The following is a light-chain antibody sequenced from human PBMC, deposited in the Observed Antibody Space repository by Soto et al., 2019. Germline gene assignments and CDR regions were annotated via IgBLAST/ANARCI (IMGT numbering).Light chain of an antibody. CDR2: GAS. V-gene: IGKV3-20*01. CDR3: QQYGSSPRYT. Sequence: EIVLTQSPGTLSLSPGERATLSCRASQSVSSSYLAWYQQKPGQAPRLLLYGASSRATGVPDRFSGSGSGTDLTITISRLEPEDFAVYYCQQYGSSPRYTFGQGTKLEIK. CDR1: QSVSSSY. J-gene: IGKJ2*01.